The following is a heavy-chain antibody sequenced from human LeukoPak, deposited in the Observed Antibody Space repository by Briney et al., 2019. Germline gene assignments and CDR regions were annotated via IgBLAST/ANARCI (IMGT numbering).Heavy chain of an antibody. V-gene: IGHV4-61*08. CDR1: GGSISSGGYY. D-gene: IGHD6-6*01. CDR2: IYYSGST. Sequence: PSETLSLTCAVSGGSISSGGYYWSWIRQPPGKGLEWIGYIYYSGSTNYNPSLKSRVTISVDTSKNQFSLKLSSVTAADTAVYYCARDRQARNYYYYGMDVWGQGTTVTVSS. CDR3: ARDRQARNYYYYGMDV. J-gene: IGHJ6*02.